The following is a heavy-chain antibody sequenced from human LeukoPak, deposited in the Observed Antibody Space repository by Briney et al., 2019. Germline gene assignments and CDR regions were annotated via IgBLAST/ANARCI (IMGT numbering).Heavy chain of an antibody. CDR1: GFTFSDYY. CDR3: ARVKAAGSGYYFDY. J-gene: IGHJ4*02. Sequence: GGSLRLSCAASGFTFSDYYRSGIRQAPGKGLEWVSYISSSSSYTNYADSVKGRFTISRDNAKNSLYLQMNSLRAEDTAVYYCARVKAAGSGYYFDYWGQGTLVTVSS. V-gene: IGHV3-11*06. D-gene: IGHD6-13*01. CDR2: ISSSSSYT.